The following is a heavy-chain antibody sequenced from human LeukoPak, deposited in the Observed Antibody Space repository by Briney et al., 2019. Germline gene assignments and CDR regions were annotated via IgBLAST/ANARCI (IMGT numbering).Heavy chain of an antibody. D-gene: IGHD3-9*01. CDR2: IKSKTDVGKT. J-gene: IGHJ4*02. Sequence: PGESLRLSCAASGFSFSKAWMNWVRQAPGKGREWFGRIKSKTDVGKTDYAAPVKGRLIISRDDSKNTLYLQMNSLKTEDTALYDCTTVYLTGEGNDYWGQGTLVTVSS. CDR3: TTVYLTGEGNDY. CDR1: GFSFSKAW. V-gene: IGHV3-15*07.